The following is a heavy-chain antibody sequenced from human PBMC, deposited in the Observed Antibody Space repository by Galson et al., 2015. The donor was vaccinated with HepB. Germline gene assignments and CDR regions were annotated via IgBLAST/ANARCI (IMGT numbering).Heavy chain of an antibody. CDR3: ARDGGDCGGDCYSDAFDI. Sequence: SVKVSCKASGYTFTSYYMHWVRQAPGQGLEWMGIINPSGGSTSYAQKFQGRVTMTRDTSTSTVYMELSSLRSEDTAVYYCARDGGDCGGDCYSDAFDIWGQGTMVTVSS. CDR2: INPSGGST. V-gene: IGHV1-46*03. D-gene: IGHD2-21*01. J-gene: IGHJ3*02. CDR1: GYTFTSYY.